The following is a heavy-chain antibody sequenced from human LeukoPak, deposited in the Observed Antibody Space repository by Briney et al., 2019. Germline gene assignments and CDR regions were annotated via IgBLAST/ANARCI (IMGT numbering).Heavy chain of an antibody. Sequence: GASVKVSCKASGYTFTSYGISWVRQAPGQGLEWMGWISAYNGNTNYAQKLQGRVTMTRDTSISTAYMELSRLRSDDTAVYYCARVLPYYYDSSGYAFDIWGQGTMVTVSS. CDR2: ISAYNGNT. CDR1: GYTFTSYG. CDR3: ARVLPYYYDSSGYAFDI. V-gene: IGHV1-18*01. D-gene: IGHD3-22*01. J-gene: IGHJ3*02.